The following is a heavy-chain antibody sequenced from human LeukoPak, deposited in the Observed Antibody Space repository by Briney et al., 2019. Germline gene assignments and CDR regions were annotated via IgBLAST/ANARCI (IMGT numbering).Heavy chain of an antibody. J-gene: IGHJ3*02. Sequence: SETLSLTCTVSGGSLSYYYWSWLRQPPGKGLEWIGYIYHSGSTNYNLSLNSRVTISVDTSKNQFSLKVRSVTAADTALYYCAKADRTSMVTIWGQGTMVTVSS. CDR1: GGSLSYYY. CDR3: AKADRTSMVTI. CDR2: IYHSGST. D-gene: IGHD5-18*01. V-gene: IGHV4-59*01.